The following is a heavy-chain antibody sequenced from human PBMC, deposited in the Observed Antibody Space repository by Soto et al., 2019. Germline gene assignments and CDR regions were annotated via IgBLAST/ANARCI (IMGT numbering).Heavy chain of an antibody. CDR3: ARDLGYYDSSGYFPDDAFDI. CDR2: ISYDGSNK. V-gene: IGHV3-30-3*01. Sequence: LRLSCAASGFTFSSYAMHWVRQAPGKGLEWVAVISYDGSNKYYADSVKGRFTISRDNSKNTLYLQMNSLRAEDTAVYYRARDLGYYDSSGYFPDDAFDIWGQGTMVTVSS. D-gene: IGHD3-22*01. CDR1: GFTFSSYA. J-gene: IGHJ3*02.